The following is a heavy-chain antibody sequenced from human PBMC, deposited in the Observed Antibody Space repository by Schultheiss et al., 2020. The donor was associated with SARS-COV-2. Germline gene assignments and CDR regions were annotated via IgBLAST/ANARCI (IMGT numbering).Heavy chain of an antibody. J-gene: IGHJ4*02. Sequence: GESLKISCAASGFKFDDYVMHWVRQAPGEGLEWVAVLWYDGSTQYYADSVKGRFTISRDNSKNTLYLQMNSLRAEDTAVYYCARDHYFDYWGQGTLVTVSS. CDR3: ARDHYFDY. CDR2: LWYDGSTQ. CDR1: GFKFDDYV. V-gene: IGHV3-33*08.